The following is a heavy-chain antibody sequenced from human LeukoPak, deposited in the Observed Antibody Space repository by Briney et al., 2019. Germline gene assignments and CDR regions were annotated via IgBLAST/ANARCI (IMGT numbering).Heavy chain of an antibody. D-gene: IGHD3-16*01. CDR3: ARALGTFGVYYFDY. V-gene: IGHV3-53*01. J-gene: IGHJ4*02. Sequence: GGSLRLSCAASGFTVSSNYMSWVRQAPGKGLEWVPVIYSGGSTYYADSVKGRFTISRDNSKNTLYLQMNSLRAEDTAVYYCARALGTFGVYYFDYWGQGTLVTVSS. CDR1: GFTVSSNY. CDR2: IYSGGST.